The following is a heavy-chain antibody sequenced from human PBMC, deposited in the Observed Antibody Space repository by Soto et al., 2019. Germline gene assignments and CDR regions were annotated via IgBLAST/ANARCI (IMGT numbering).Heavy chain of an antibody. CDR1: GFTFSVHS. V-gene: IGHV3-48*02. CDR2: ISSTSSAR. Sequence: GSLRLSCAASGFTFSVHSMNWVRRAPGKGLEWVSYISSTSSARYYADSVRGRFTISRDNVKYSLYLQMNSLTDEDTVVYYCARDSDIYYGMDVWGQGTTVTVSS. J-gene: IGHJ6*02. D-gene: IGHD3-9*01. CDR3: ARDSDIYYGMDV.